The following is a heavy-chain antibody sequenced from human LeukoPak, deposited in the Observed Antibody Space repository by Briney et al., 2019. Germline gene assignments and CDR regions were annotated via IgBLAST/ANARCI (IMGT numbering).Heavy chain of an antibody. CDR2: VSHDGSTQ. J-gene: IGHJ4*02. V-gene: IGHV3-30*10. CDR1: GFSFTIHA. D-gene: IGHD5-12*01. CDR3: ARAIVGTENFDY. Sequence: GGSLRLSCEASGFSFTIHAMHWVRQAPGKGLEWVAVVSHDGSTQYYTDSVRGRFTISRDNSKSTFYLQMNRLRTDDTAVYYCARAIVGTENFDYWGQGTLVTASS.